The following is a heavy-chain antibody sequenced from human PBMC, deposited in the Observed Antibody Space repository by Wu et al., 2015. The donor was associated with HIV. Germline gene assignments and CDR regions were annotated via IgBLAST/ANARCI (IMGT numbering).Heavy chain of an antibody. CDR1: GYTFTGYY. CDR2: INSASGDT. D-gene: IGHD1-26*01. V-gene: IGHV1-2*02. Sequence: QVQLVQSGAEVKKPGASVKVSCKASGYTFTGYYMHWVRQAPGQGLEWMGWINSASGDTRYAPKFDGRVTLTRDTSSTTAYMELRSLTSDDTAVYYCARDFVAVPLCGPPMGPSWGRGTLISVSS. CDR3: ARDFVAVPLCGPPMGPS. J-gene: IGHJ2*01.